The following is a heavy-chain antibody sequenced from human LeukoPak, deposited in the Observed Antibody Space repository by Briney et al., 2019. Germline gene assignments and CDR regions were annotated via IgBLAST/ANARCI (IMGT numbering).Heavy chain of an antibody. V-gene: IGHV4-61*09. J-gene: IGHJ4*02. CDR3: AREGRHCSSTSCYTGYFDY. CDR2: VYTSGST. Sequence: SETLSLTCTVSGGSISSGTYYWSWIRRPAGKGLECIGHVYTSGSTNYNPSLRSRVTISVDTSKNQFSLKLTSVTAADTAVYYCAREGRHCSSTSCYTGYFDYWGQGTLVTVSS. CDR1: GGSISSGTYY. D-gene: IGHD2-2*02.